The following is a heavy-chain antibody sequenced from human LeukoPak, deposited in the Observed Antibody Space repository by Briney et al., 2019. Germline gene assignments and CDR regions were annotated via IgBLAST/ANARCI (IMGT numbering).Heavy chain of an antibody. CDR1: GYTFTSYY. CDR3: ARDGQDSSGSDY. V-gene: IGHV1-2*02. D-gene: IGHD3-22*01. Sequence: RASVKVSCKASGYTFTSYYMHWVRQAPGQGLEWMGWINPNSGGTNYAQKLQGRVTMTTDTSTSTAYMELRSLRSDDTAVYYCARDGQDSSGSDYWGQGTLVTVSS. J-gene: IGHJ4*02. CDR2: INPNSGGT.